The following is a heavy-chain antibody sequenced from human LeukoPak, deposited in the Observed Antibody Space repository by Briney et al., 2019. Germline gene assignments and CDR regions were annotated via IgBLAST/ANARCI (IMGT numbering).Heavy chain of an antibody. CDR1: GYTFTSYA. V-gene: IGHV1-3*01. Sequence: ASVKVSCKASGYTFTSYAMHWVRQAPGQRLEWMGWINAGNGNTKYSQKFQGRVTITRDTSASTAYMELSSLRSEDTAVYYCARRPLSSSYDSSGFLFDYWGQGTLVTVSS. J-gene: IGHJ4*02. CDR3: ARRPLSSSYDSSGFLFDY. CDR2: INAGNGNT. D-gene: IGHD3-22*01.